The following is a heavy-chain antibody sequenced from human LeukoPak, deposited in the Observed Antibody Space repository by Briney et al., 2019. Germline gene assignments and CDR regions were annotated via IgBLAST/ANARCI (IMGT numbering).Heavy chain of an antibody. CDR2: IKEDGSET. Sequence: GESLRLSCAASGFTFRNYWMNWVRQAPGKGLECLANIKEDGSETYYADSVVGRFTISRDNAKNSLYLQMNSLRAEDTAVYYCARETPRRGETRDGYRWGQGTLVTVSS. CDR3: ARETPRRGETRDGYR. J-gene: IGHJ4*02. CDR1: GFTFRNYW. D-gene: IGHD5-24*01. V-gene: IGHV3-7*01.